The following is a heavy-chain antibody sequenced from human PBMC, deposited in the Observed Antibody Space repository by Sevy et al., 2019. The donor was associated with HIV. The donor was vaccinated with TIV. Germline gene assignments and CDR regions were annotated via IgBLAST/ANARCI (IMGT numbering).Heavy chain of an antibody. J-gene: IGHJ5*02. CDR2: IYTSGST. CDR3: SRDHRSAIAVAEINWFDP. D-gene: IGHD6-19*01. CDR1: GGSISSYY. Sequence: SETLSLTCTVSGGSISSYYWSWIRQPAGKGLEWIGRIYTSGSTNYNPSLKSRVTMSVDTSKNQFSLKLSSVTAADTAVYYVSRDHRSAIAVAEINWFDPWGQGTLVTVSS. V-gene: IGHV4-4*07.